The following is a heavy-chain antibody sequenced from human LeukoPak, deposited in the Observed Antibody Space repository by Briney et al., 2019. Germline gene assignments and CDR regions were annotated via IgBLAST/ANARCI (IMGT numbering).Heavy chain of an antibody. CDR2: ISGSGSST. V-gene: IGHV3-23*01. CDR3: AKDDGWLQYNY. CDR1: GFTFSSYA. Sequence: GGSLRLSCAASGFTFSSYAMNWVRQAPGKGLEWVSVISGSGSSTDYADSVKGRFTISRDNSKNTVYLQMNSLRAEDTAVYYCAKDDGWLQYNYWGQGTLVTVSS. J-gene: IGHJ4*02. D-gene: IGHD5-24*01.